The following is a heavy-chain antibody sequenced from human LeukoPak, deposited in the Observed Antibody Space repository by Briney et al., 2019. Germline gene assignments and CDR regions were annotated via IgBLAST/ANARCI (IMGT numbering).Heavy chain of an antibody. CDR1: GYTFTSYY. Sequence: ASVKVSCKASGYTFTSYYMHWVRQAPGQGLEWMGIINPSGGSTSYAQKFQGRVTMTRDMSTSTVYMELSSLRSEDTAVYYCARDAQGARRAVRYFDLWGRGTLVTVSS. J-gene: IGHJ2*01. D-gene: IGHD6-6*01. CDR2: INPSGGST. CDR3: ARDAQGARRAVRYFDL. V-gene: IGHV1-46*01.